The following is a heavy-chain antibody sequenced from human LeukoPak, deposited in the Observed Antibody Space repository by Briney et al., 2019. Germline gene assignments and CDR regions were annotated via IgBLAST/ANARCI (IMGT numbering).Heavy chain of an antibody. D-gene: IGHD3-10*01. Sequence: GASVKVSCKASGYTFTGYFMHWVRQAPGQGLEWMGWINPNSGVTNYAQKFRGRVTLTRDTFINTAYMEVNTMTSDDTAVYYCARDRDKYGAGPFDYWGQGSLVIVSS. CDR3: ARDRDKYGAGPFDY. CDR2: INPNSGVT. CDR1: GYTFTGYF. V-gene: IGHV1-2*02. J-gene: IGHJ4*02.